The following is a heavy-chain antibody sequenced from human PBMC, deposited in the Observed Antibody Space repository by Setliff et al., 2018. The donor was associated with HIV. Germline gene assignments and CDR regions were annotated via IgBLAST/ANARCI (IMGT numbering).Heavy chain of an antibody. D-gene: IGHD6-19*01. J-gene: IGHJ3*02. CDR2: ISPQNGKT. Sequence: GASVKVSCKTSGYDFRRYGIAWVRQVPGHGLEWMGWISPQNGKTKYAQKLQGRVTMTTDTSTSTAYMELRSLRSDDTAVYYCARVSGWYSGDAFDIWGQGTMVTVSS. CDR1: GYDFRRYG. V-gene: IGHV1-18*01. CDR3: ARVSGWYSGDAFDI.